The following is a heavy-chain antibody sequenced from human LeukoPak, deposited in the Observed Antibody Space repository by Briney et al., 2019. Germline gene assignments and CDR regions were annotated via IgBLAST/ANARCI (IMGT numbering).Heavy chain of an antibody. CDR3: ARESSIAAAVYFDY. CDR1: GYTFTSYG. J-gene: IGHJ4*02. V-gene: IGHV1-18*01. CDR2: ISAYNGNT. Sequence: PVASVKVSCKASGYTFTSYGISWVRQAPGQGLEWMGWISAYNGNTNYAQKLQGRVTMTTDTSTSTAYMELRSLRSDDTAVYYCARESSIAAAVYFDYWGQGTLVTVSS. D-gene: IGHD6-13*01.